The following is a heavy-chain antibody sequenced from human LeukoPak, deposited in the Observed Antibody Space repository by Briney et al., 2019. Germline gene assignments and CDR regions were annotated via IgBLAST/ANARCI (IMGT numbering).Heavy chain of an antibody. CDR2: INHSGST. D-gene: IGHD2-15*01. CDR1: GGSITSSSYY. CDR3: ARQGLGYCSGGSCYRGYTNFDY. Sequence: PSETLSLTCTVSGGSITSSSYYWGWIRQPPGKGLEWIGEINHSGSTNYNPSLKSRVTISVDTSKNQFSLKLSSVTAADTAVYYCARQGLGYCSGGSCYRGYTNFDYWGQGTLVTVSS. V-gene: IGHV4-39*01. J-gene: IGHJ4*02.